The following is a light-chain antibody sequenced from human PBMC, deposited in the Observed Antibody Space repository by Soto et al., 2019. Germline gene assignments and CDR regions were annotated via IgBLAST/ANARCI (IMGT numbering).Light chain of an antibody. Sequence: EIQMTQSPSALSASVGDRVTITCRASQSITNYLNWYQHKPGQAPNLLIYAASTLQAGVPSRFRGSGSGTDFTLTISSXQPEDFATYFCQQSNSSPPTFGGGTKVDIK. CDR3: QQSNSSPPT. CDR1: QSITNY. V-gene: IGKV1-39*01. J-gene: IGKJ4*01. CDR2: AAS.